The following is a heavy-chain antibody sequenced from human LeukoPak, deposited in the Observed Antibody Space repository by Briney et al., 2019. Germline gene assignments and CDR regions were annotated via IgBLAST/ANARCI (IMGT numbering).Heavy chain of an antibody. D-gene: IGHD3-9*01. CDR3: ARWVYYDLLTGFSSDYGMDV. CDR2: ISGYNGNI. Sequence: GASVKVSCTASGYTFTKYGVTWVRQAPGQGLEWMGRISGYNGNINYAQKFQGRVIMTIDTSTSTVYMELRSLRSDDTAVYYCARWVYYDLLTGFSSDYGMDVWGQGTTVTVSS. V-gene: IGHV1-18*01. CDR1: GYTFTKYG. J-gene: IGHJ6*02.